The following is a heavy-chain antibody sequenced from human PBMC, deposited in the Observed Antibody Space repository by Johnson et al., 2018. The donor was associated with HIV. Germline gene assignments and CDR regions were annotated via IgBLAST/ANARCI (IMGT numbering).Heavy chain of an antibody. V-gene: IGHV3-30*19. Sequence: QVQLVESGGGVVQTGRSLRHSCASSGFTFSSYGMHWVRQAPGEGLDWVACISRDGGTEYYADSVKGRFAISRDNAKSTLYLLMNYLTPEDTAMYYCAVGIQLWFASEGDAFDIWGQGAMVSVSS. CDR3: AVGIQLWFASEGDAFDI. D-gene: IGHD5-18*01. J-gene: IGHJ3*02. CDR2: ISRDGGTE. CDR1: GFTFSSYG.